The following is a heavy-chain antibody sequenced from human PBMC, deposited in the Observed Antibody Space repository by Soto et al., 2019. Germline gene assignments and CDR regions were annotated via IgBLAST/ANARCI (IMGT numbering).Heavy chain of an antibody. V-gene: IGHV3-48*02. CDR2: ISSSGSTI. CDR3: ARERFCVGTCSSSYDASHI. J-gene: IGHJ3*02. CDR1: GFTFSSYS. D-gene: IGHD2-15*01. Sequence: GGSLRLSCAASGFTFSSYSMNWVRQAPGKGLEWVSYISSSGSTISYADSVKGRFTVSRDNAKNSLYLQMNSLRDEDTAVYYCARERFCVGTCSSSYDASHIRRQGPPVTV.